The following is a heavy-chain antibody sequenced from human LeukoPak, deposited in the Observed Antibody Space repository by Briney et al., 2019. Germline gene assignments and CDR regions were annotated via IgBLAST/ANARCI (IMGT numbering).Heavy chain of an antibody. CDR1: GYSISSGYY. CDR3: ARRRYYDSTGHLD. D-gene: IGHD3-22*01. V-gene: IGHV4-38-2*02. Sequence: SETLSLTCTVSGYSISSGYYWGWIRQPPGKGLEWIGSIYHSGSTYYNPSLKSRVSISIDTSNNQFSLTLNSVTAADTALYFCARRRYYDSTGHLDWGQGTLVTVSS. CDR2: IYHSGST. J-gene: IGHJ1*01.